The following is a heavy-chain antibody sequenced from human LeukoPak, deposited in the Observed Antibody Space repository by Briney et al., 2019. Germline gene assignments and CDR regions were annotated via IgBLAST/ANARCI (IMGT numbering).Heavy chain of an antibody. CDR1: GFTFSSDS. J-gene: IGHJ4*02. D-gene: IGHD3-22*01. Sequence: GGSLRLSCAASGFTFSSDSINWVRQAPGRGLEWVSSISSSSSYIYYADSVKGRFTISRDNAKKSVYLQMNSLRAEDTAVYYCAREGLYYYDTSGSSEYDYWGQGTLVTVSS. CDR3: AREGLYYYDTSGSSEYDY. CDR2: ISSSSSYI. V-gene: IGHV3-21*01.